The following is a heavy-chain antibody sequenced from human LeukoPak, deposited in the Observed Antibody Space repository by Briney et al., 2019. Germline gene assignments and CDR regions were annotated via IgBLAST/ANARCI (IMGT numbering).Heavy chain of an antibody. J-gene: IGHJ4*02. CDR3: AIVMRYFDWLLGPVAKYHYYFDY. CDR2: IYYSGST. V-gene: IGHV4-59*01. Sequence: SETLSLTCTVSGGSISSYYWSWIRQPPGKGLEWIGYIYYSGSTNYNPSLKSRVTITVDTSKNQFSLKLSSVTAADTAVYYCAIVMRYFDWLLGPVAKYHYYFDYWGQGTLVTVSS. D-gene: IGHD3-9*01. CDR1: GGSISSYY.